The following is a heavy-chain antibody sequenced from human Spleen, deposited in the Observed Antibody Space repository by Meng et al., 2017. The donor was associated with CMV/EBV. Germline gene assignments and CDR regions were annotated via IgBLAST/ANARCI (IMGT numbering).Heavy chain of an antibody. D-gene: IGHD2-21*02. J-gene: IGHJ4*02. CDR3: ARIERRRILKYCGSDCSTTDY. CDR2: KSPNSADT. V-gene: IGHV1-8*01. Sequence: NYDSNWVRQDTGKGLEWMGGKSPNSADTAYAQKFQARVTMARDTSITTAYMELSSLRSEDTAVYYCARIERRRILKYCGSDCSTTDYWGQGTLVTVSS. CDR1: NYD.